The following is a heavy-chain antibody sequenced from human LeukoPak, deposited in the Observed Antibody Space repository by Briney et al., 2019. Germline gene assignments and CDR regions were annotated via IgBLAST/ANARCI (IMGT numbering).Heavy chain of an antibody. V-gene: IGHV4-59*08. J-gene: IGHJ4*02. CDR1: GGSISSYY. D-gene: IGHD3-10*01. CDR3: ARQLQYYYGSGSYPYYFDY. Sequence: SETLSLTCTVSGGSISSYYWSWIRQPPGKGLEWIGYIYYSGSTYYNPSLKSRVTISVDTSKNQFSLKLSSVTAADTAVYYCARQLQYYYGSGSYPYYFDYWGQGTLVTVSS. CDR2: IYYSGST.